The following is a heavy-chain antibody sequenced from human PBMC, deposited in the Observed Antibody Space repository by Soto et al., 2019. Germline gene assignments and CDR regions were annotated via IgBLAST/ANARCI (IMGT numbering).Heavy chain of an antibody. CDR1: GYTITCCA. Sequence: QVQLVQSGAEVKKPGASVRVSCKASGYTITCCAMHWVRQAPGQRPEWMGWFNAGDGDTKYSPNFQGRFTIIRDTSASTVYMELSSLRPEDTAVYYCARDGEDKAAAAMGYWGQGTLVTVSS. J-gene: IGHJ4*02. CDR2: FNAGDGDT. CDR3: ARDGEDKAAAAMGY. V-gene: IGHV1-3*01. D-gene: IGHD6-13*01.